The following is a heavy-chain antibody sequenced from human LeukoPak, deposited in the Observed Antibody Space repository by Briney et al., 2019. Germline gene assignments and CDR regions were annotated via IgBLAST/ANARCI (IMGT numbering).Heavy chain of an antibody. V-gene: IGHV1-69*13. D-gene: IGHD6-13*01. CDR1: GGTFSSYA. CDR2: VIPIFGTA. CDR3: ARDTSVAAAGTSYYYGMDV. J-gene: IGHJ6*02. Sequence: SVKVSCKASGGTFSSYAISWVRQAPGQGLEWMGGVIPIFGTANYAQKFQGRVTITADESTSTAYMELSSLRSEDTAVYYCARDTSVAAAGTSYYYGMDVWGQGTTVTVSS.